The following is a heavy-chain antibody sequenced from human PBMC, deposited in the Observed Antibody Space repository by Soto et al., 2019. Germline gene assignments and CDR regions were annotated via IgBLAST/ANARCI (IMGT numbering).Heavy chain of an antibody. CDR3: AREFEY. CDR1: GFTFSTFW. V-gene: IGHV3-74*01. J-gene: IGHJ4*02. Sequence: EVQLVESGGGLVQPGGSLRLSCEASGFTFSTFWMHWVRQAPGKGLVWVSRINSAGSSTNYADSVKGRVTISRDNAKNTLYLQLNSLRPEDTAVYYCAREFEYWGQVTLITVSS. CDR2: INSAGSST.